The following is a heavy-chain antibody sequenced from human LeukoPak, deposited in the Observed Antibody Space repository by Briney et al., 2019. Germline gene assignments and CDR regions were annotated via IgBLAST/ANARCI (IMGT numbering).Heavy chain of an antibody. D-gene: IGHD2-2*01. CDR2: ISYDGSNK. Sequence: GGSLRLSCAASVFTFSTYWMHWVRQAPGKGLEWVALISYDGSNKYYADSVKGGFTISRANSKNTLFLQRNSLEAEDRAEYYFARGIEHIVVVPAAMFAFDIWGQGIMVTVSS. CDR3: ARGIEHIVVVPAAMFAFDI. J-gene: IGHJ3*02. V-gene: IGHV3-30-3*01. CDR1: VFTFSTYW.